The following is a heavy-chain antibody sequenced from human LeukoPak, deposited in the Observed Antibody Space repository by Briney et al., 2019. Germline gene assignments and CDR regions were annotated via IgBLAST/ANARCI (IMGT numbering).Heavy chain of an antibody. J-gene: IGHJ4*02. CDR3: ARVTGYVMEDYFDY. V-gene: IGHV4-61*08. D-gene: IGHD6-13*01. CDR2: IYYSGST. CDR1: GGSISSSAYY. Sequence: PSETLSLTCSVSGGSISSSAYYWGWIRQPPGQGLEWIGGIYYSGSTNYNPSLKSRVTISVDTSKNQFSLRLSSVAAADTAVYYCARVTGYVMEDYFDYWGQGTLVTVSS.